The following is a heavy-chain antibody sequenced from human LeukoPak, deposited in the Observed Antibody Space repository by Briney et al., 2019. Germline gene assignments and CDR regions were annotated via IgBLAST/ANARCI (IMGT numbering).Heavy chain of an antibody. J-gene: IGHJ3*02. V-gene: IGHV3-30*18. CDR2: ISYDGSNK. D-gene: IGHD3-3*01. CDR1: GFTFSSYG. Sequence: GGSLRLSCAASGFTFSSYGMHWVRQAPGKGLEWVAVISYDGSNKYYADSVKGRFTISRDNSKNTLYLQMNSLRAEDTAVYYCAKEGRFLEWHDAFDIWGQGTTVTVSS. CDR3: AKEGRFLEWHDAFDI.